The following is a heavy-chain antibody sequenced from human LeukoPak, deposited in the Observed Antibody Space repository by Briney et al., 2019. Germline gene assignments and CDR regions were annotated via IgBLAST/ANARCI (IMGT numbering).Heavy chain of an antibody. CDR1: GYTFTGYY. Sequence: ASVKVSCKASGYTFTGYYMHWVRQAPGQGLEWMGRINPNSGGTNYAQKFQGRVTMTRDTSISTAYMELRSLRSDDTAVYYCARDSGSSGWYGDYWGQGTLVTVSS. V-gene: IGHV1-2*06. CDR2: INPNSGGT. J-gene: IGHJ4*02. CDR3: ARDSGSSGWYGDY. D-gene: IGHD6-19*01.